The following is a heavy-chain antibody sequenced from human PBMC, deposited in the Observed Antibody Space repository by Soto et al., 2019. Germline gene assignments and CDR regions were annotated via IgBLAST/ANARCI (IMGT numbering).Heavy chain of an antibody. Sequence: SETLSLTCAVYGGSFSGYYWSWIRQPPGKGLEWIGEINHSGSTNYNPSLKSRVTISVDTSKNQFSLKLSSVTAADTAVYYCARGRSAFDYWGQGTLVTVSS. CDR3: ARGRSAFDY. D-gene: IGHD3-3*01. CDR2: INHSGST. J-gene: IGHJ4*02. CDR1: GGSFSGYY. V-gene: IGHV4-34*01.